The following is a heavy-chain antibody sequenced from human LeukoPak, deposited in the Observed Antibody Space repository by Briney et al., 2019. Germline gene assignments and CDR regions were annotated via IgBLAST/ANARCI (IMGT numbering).Heavy chain of an antibody. Sequence: GGSLRLSCAASGFAFSNHAMHWVRQATGKGLEWVSAIGTAGDTFYPGSVKGRFTISRENAKKSLYLQMNSLRAEDTAVYYCARQMTPHGNFDYWGQGTLVTVSS. CDR2: IGTAGDT. D-gene: IGHD1-26*01. CDR3: ARQMTPHGNFDY. CDR1: GFAFSNHA. J-gene: IGHJ4*02. V-gene: IGHV3-13*01.